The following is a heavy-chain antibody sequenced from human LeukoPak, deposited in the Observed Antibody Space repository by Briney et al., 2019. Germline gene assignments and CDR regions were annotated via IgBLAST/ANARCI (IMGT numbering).Heavy chain of an antibody. J-gene: IGHJ4*02. Sequence: PSETLSLTCTVSGGSISSYYWSWIRQPPGKGLEWIGEINHSGSTNYNPFLKSRVTISVDTSKNQFSLKLSSVTAADTAVYYCARERITMVRGVIRSPIDYWGQGTLVTVSS. V-gene: IGHV4-34*01. CDR1: GGSISSYY. D-gene: IGHD3-10*01. CDR2: INHSGST. CDR3: ARERITMVRGVIRSPIDY.